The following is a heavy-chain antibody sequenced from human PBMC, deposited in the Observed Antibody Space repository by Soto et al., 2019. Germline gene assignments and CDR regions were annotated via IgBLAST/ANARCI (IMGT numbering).Heavy chain of an antibody. Sequence: ASVKVSCKASGGTFSSYAISWVRHAPGQGLEWMGGIIPIFGTANYAQKFQGRVTITADESTSTAYMELSSLRSEDTAVYYCARDPDSSSWYGDDYYYYGMDVWGQGTTATVSS. V-gene: IGHV1-69*13. CDR3: ARDPDSSSWYGDDYYYYGMDV. D-gene: IGHD6-13*01. CDR1: GGTFSSYA. CDR2: IIPIFGTA. J-gene: IGHJ6*02.